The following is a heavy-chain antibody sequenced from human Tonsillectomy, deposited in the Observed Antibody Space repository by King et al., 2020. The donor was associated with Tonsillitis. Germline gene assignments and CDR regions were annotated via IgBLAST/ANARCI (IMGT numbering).Heavy chain of an antibody. Sequence: EVQLVESGGGLVQPGGSLRLSCAASGFTFSSYAMSWVRQAPGKGLEWVSGISGSGGSTYYADSVKGRFTISRDNCKNTLYLRMNSLRVEDTDVYHCSKQNYGANSADSFDSWGQGALVTVSS. CDR3: SKQNYGANSADSFDS. CDR2: ISGSGGST. J-gene: IGHJ4*02. D-gene: IGHD4-23*01. CDR1: GFTFSSYA. V-gene: IGHV3-23*04.